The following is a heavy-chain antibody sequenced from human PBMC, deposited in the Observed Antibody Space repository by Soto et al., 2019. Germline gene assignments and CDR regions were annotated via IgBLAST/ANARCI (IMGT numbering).Heavy chain of an antibody. CDR3: ARHEGSSFSQFDY. V-gene: IGHV4-59*08. Sequence: QVQLQESGPGLVKPSETLSLTCTVSGGSITTYYWSWVRQPPRKGLEWIGYIYYTGSTNYSPSLKSRLTMSVDTSKNQFSLRLSSVTAADTAVYYCARHEGSSFSQFDYWGQGTLVTVSS. CDR1: GGSITTYY. D-gene: IGHD6-13*01. CDR2: IYYTGST. J-gene: IGHJ4*02.